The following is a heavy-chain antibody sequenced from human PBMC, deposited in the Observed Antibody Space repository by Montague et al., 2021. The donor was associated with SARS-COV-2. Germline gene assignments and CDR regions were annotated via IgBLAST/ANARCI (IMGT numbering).Heavy chain of an antibody. CDR1: GFTFSSYE. V-gene: IGHV3-48*03. CDR2: ISISGSTI. J-gene: IGHJ4*02. CDR3: ARAGDFGDGSGSYAGGFDY. D-gene: IGHD3-10*01. Sequence: SLRLSCAASGFTFSSYEMNWVRQAPGKGLEWVSSISISGSTIYYADSVKGRFTISRDNAKNSLYLQMNSLRAEDTAVYYCARAGDFGDGSGSYAGGFDYWGQGTLVTVSS.